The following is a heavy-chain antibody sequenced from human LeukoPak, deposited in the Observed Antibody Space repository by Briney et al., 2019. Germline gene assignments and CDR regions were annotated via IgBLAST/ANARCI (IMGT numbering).Heavy chain of an antibody. D-gene: IGHD3-3*01. Sequence: PGESLRISCKGSGYSFTSYWISWVRQMPGKGLKWMGRTDPSDSYTNYSPSFQGHVTISADKSISTAYLQWSSLKASDTAMYYCARHNYDFWSGYYGLNWFDPWGQGTLVTVSS. V-gene: IGHV5-10-1*01. CDR2: TDPSDSYT. J-gene: IGHJ5*02. CDR1: GYSFTSYW. CDR3: ARHNYDFWSGYYGLNWFDP.